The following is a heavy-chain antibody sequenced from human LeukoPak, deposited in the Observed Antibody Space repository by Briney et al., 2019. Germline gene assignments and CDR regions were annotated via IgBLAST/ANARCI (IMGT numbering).Heavy chain of an antibody. CDR3: ARDPEWELTGADY. V-gene: IGHV1-2*06. CDR1: GGTFSSYA. J-gene: IGHJ4*02. CDR2: INPNSGGT. D-gene: IGHD1-26*01. Sequence: GASVKVSCKASGGTFSSYAISWVRQAPGQGLEWMGRINPNSGGTNYAQKFQGRVTMTRDTSISTAYMELSRLRSDDTAVYYCARDPEWELTGADYWGQGTLVTVSS.